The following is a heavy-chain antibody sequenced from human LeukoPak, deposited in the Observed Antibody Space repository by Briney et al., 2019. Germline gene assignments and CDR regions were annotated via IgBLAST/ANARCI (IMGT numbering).Heavy chain of an antibody. CDR3: ARYGAMEARNAFHL. V-gene: IGHV4-34*10. D-gene: IGHD1-1*01. CDR2: INHSGST. Sequence: PSETLSLTCAVYGGSFSGYYWSWIRQPPGKGLEWIGEINHSGSTDYNPSLKSRITMSIDTSRSQFSLNLNSVTASDTAVYYCARYGAMEARNAFHLWGQGTMVTVSS. CDR1: GGSFSGYY. J-gene: IGHJ3*01.